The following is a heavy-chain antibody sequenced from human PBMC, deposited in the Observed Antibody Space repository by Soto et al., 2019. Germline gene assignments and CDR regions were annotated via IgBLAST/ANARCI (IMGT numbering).Heavy chain of an antibody. CDR2: LHCPGHT. Sequence: SETLSLSCTVSGGSIGSGGYYWTCICQHPGEGLECIRYLHCPGHTYYTPSLEGRVTISLETSKTQFSLRLRYVSAADTAVYYCVSDVGPLTDGSSYYRYNWYDPWGQVARVTASS. CDR1: GGSIGSGGYY. D-gene: IGHD1-26*01. J-gene: IGHJ5*02. CDR3: VSDVGPLTDGSSYYRYNWYDP. V-gene: IGHV4-31*03.